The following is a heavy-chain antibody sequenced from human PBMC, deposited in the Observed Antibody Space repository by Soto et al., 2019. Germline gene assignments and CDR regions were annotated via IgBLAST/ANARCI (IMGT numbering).Heavy chain of an antibody. Sequence: QVQLVQSGAEVKKPGSSVKVSCTASGGTFNFYTINWVRQAPGQRPEWVGRVNPIVGMSSSASKFQGRVTMTADKPTSKAYMDLTGLKSEDTAVYYGATSYGSGSTHFDYWGQGTLVTVSS. CDR3: ATSYGSGSTHFDY. V-gene: IGHV1-69*02. J-gene: IGHJ4*02. D-gene: IGHD3-10*01. CDR2: VNPIVGMS. CDR1: GGTFNFYT.